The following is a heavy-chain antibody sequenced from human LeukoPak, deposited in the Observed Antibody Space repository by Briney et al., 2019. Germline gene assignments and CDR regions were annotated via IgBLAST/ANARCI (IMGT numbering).Heavy chain of an antibody. CDR1: GITVSNNY. V-gene: IGHV3-53*01. D-gene: IGHD3-16*01. CDR3: AREGHLGKYFDL. J-gene: IGHJ2*01. CDR2: MYVGGRT. Sequence: GGSLRLSCAASGITVSNNYMSWVRQAPGKGLDWVSVMYVGGRTFYADSVQGRFAISRDNSKNTLYLQMNSLRVEDTAVYYCAREGHLGKYFDLWGRGTQVTVSS.